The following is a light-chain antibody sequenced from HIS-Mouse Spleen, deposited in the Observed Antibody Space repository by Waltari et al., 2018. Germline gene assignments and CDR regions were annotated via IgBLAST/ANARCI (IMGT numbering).Light chain of an antibody. CDR1: SSDVVGYNY. CDR2: DVS. V-gene: IGLV2-14*03. CDR3: SSYTSSSFNVV. Sequence: QSALTQPASVSGSPGQSITISCTGTSSDVVGYNYVSWYQQHPGKAPKLMIYDVSNWPSGVSNRFSGSKSGNTASLTISGLQAEDEADYYCSSYTSSSFNVVFGGGTKLTVL. J-gene: IGLJ2*01.